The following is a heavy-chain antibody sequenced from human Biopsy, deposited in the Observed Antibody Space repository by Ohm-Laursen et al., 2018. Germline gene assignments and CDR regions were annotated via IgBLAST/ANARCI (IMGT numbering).Heavy chain of an antibody. CDR2: GYYSGGT. CDR1: GGSISSYY. V-gene: IGHV4-59*08. Sequence: SETLSLTCTVSGGSISSYYWTWIRQPPGKGLEWIGDGYYSGGTNQNPSLKSRVTILVDTSKNQFPLKLNSVTAADTAVYYCGRREVVITHDAFDTWGQGTMVTVSS. J-gene: IGHJ3*02. CDR3: GRREVVITHDAFDT. D-gene: IGHD3-22*01.